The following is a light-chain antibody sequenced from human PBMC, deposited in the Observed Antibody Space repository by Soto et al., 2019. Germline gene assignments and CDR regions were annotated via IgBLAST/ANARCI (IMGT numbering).Light chain of an antibody. J-gene: IGKJ2*01. CDR1: QSISGW. CDR3: QQYNSYSVNA. V-gene: IGKV1-5*01. Sequence: DIQMTQSPYTLSPSVGDRVSITCRASQSISGWLAWYQQKPGKAPKLLIYDASSLESGVPSRFSGSGSGTEFSLTISRLQPDDFSTSYCQQYNSYSVNAFGQGTKLEIK. CDR2: DAS.